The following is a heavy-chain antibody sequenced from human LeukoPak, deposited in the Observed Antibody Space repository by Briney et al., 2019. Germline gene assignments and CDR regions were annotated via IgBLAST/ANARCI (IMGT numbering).Heavy chain of an antibody. J-gene: IGHJ4*02. CDR2: INPGDSDT. V-gene: IGHV5-51*01. CDR3: ARLFSDYGPVDY. CDR1: GYSFTSYW. Sequence: GESLKISCKASGYSFTSYWIGWVRQMPGKGLEWMGIINPGDSDTRYSPSFQGQVTLSADKSVGTAYLQWSSLRASDSAVFYCARLFSDYGPVDYWGQGSLVTVSS. D-gene: IGHD4-17*01.